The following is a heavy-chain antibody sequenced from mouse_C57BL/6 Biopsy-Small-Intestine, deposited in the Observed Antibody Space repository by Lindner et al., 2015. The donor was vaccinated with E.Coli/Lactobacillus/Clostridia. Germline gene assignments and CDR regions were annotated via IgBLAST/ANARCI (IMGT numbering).Heavy chain of an antibody. D-gene: IGHD2-3*01. CDR3: ARDDGYYGWFAY. Sequence: VQLQESGAELVKPGASVKISCKASGYSFTGYSMNWVKQSHGKSLEWIGSINPYLGTTTYNQKFKDKATLTVDKSSSTANMQLNSLTSEDSAVYYCARDDGYYGWFAYWGQGTLVTVSA. J-gene: IGHJ3*01. CDR1: GYSFTGYS. CDR2: INPYLGTT. V-gene: IGHV1-39*01.